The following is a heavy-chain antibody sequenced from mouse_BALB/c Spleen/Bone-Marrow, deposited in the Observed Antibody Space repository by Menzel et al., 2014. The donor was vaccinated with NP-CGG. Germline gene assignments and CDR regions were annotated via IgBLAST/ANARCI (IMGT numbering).Heavy chain of an antibody. Sequence: VQLQQSGAELVKPGAPVKLSCKASGYTFTSYWMNWVKQRPGRGLEWIGRIDPSDSGTHYNQKFKDKATLTVDKSSSTAYIQLSSLTSEDSAVYYCARNWVYFDYWGQGTTLTVSS. J-gene: IGHJ2*01. CDR1: GYTFTSYW. CDR3: ARNWVYFDY. D-gene: IGHD4-1*01. CDR2: IDPSDSGT. V-gene: IGHV1-69*02.